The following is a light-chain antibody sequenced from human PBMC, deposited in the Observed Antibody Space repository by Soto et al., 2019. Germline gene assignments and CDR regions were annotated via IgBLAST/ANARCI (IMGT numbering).Light chain of an antibody. CDR2: GAS. CDR1: QSVSSSY. CDR3: QQYGRSPPWT. J-gene: IGKJ1*01. Sequence: EIVLTQSPGTLSLSPGERATLSCRASQSVSSSYLAWYQQKPGQAPRLLIYGASSRATGIPDRFSGSGSGTDFTLTISRLEPEDFAVYYCQQYGRSPPWTCGQGTKVEIK. V-gene: IGKV3-20*01.